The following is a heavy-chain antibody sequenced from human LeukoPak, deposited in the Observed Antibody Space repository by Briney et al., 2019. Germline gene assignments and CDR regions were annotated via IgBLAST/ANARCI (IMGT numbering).Heavy chain of an antibody. CDR1: GFTYCIYA. CDR2: ISDSGGSP. V-gene: IGHV3-23*01. J-gene: IGHJ4*02. D-gene: IGHD3-22*01. Sequence: GGSLRLSCAASGFTYCIYAMSWVRHAPGEGPEWVSAISDSGGSPYYADSVKGRFTISRDNSKNTLYLQMNSLRAEDTAVYYCAKDQSHSSGNYWGQGTLVTVSS. CDR3: AKDQSHSSGNY.